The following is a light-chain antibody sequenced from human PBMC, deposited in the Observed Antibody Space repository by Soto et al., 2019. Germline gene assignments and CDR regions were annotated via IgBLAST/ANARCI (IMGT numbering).Light chain of an antibody. CDR1: SSNIGTGYD. V-gene: IGLV1-40*01. CDR2: GNS. CDR3: QSFDSSRFYV. Sequence: QSALTQPPSASGAPGQRVTISCTGSSSNIGTGYDVHWYQQLPGTAPKLLIYGNSNRPSGVPDRFSGSKSGTSASLAITGLQAEDEADYYCQSFDSSRFYVFGTGTKVTV. J-gene: IGLJ1*01.